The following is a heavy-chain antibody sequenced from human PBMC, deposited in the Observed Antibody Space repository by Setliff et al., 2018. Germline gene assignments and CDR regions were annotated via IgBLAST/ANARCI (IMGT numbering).Heavy chain of an antibody. CDR2: IIPNFGTT. CDR3: AREVVVVKSAINYYYYMDV. CDR1: GGTFRSYG. Sequence: SVKVSCKASGGTFRSYGISWVRQAPGQGLEWMGGIIPNFGTTSYAQKFQGRVTITTDESTDTAYMELSSLRSDDTAVFYCAREVVVVKSAINYYYYMDVWGKGTTVTVSS. V-gene: IGHV1-69*05. D-gene: IGHD2-21*01. J-gene: IGHJ6*03.